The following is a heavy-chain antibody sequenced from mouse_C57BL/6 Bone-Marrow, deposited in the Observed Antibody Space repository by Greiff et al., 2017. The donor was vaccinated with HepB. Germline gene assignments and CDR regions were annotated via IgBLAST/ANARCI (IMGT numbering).Heavy chain of an antibody. V-gene: IGHV1-42*01. J-gene: IGHJ2*01. CDR1: GYPFTGYY. CDR2: INPSTGGT. Sequence: VQLQQSGPELVKPGASVKISCKASGYPFTGYYMNWVKRSPEKSLEWIGEINPSTGGTTYNQKFKAKATLTVDKSSSTAYMQLKSLTSEDSAVYYCARCRTDYFDYWGQGTTLTVSS. CDR3: ARCRTDYFDY.